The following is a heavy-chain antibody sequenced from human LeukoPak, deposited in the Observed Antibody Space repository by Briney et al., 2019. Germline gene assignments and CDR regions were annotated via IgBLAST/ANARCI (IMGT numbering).Heavy chain of an antibody. CDR2: MQSSRNS. CDR1: GDSISTYH. J-gene: IGHJ4*02. CDR3: ARDKRHSYGRYFDH. V-gene: IGHV4-59*01. Sequence: PSETLSLSCSVSGDSISTYHWNWIRKPPGKGLEWIAFMQSSRNSNYNPSLKSRVTMFVDKSKNQFVLNLRSVTAADTAVYYCARDKRHSYGRYFDHWGQGMLVTASS. D-gene: IGHD5-18*01.